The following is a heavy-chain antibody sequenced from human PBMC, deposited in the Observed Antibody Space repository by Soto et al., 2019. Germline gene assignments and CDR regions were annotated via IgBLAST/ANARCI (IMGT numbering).Heavy chain of an antibody. D-gene: IGHD2-2*01. CDR1: DFSFTTAW. CDR2: IKSSADGGTT. J-gene: IGHJ6*02. Sequence: EVQLVESGGGLVMPGGSLRLSCAASDFSFTTAWMSWVRQAPGKGLEWVGRIKSSADGGTTDYAAPVQGRFTISRDDSKNTLYLQMNSLRAEDTGVHYCARDSPNDKTQLVYGMDVWGQGTAVTVSS. V-gene: IGHV3-15*01. CDR3: ARDSPNDKTQLVYGMDV.